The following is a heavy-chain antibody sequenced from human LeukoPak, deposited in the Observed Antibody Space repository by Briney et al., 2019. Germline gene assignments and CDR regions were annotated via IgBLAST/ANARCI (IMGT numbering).Heavy chain of an antibody. V-gene: IGHV3-64*01. CDR3: ARDGGKTATEFDP. Sequence: GGSLRLSCAASGFTFSSYAMHWVRQAPGKGLEHVSAISSNGGSTYYANSVKGRFTISRDNSKNTLYLQMGSLRAEDMAVYYCARDGGKTATEFDPWGQGTLVTVSS. CDR1: GFTFSSYA. J-gene: IGHJ5*02. CDR2: ISSNGGST. D-gene: IGHD4-23*01.